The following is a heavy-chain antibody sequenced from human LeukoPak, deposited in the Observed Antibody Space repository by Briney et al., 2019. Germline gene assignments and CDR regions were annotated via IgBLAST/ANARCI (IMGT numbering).Heavy chain of an antibody. Sequence: ASVKVSYTASGYTFTGYYMHWVRQAPGQGLEWMGWINPNSGGTNYAQKFQGRVTMTRDTSISTAYMELSRLRSDDTAVYYCARVPGRHYYDSSGFTRGEYYFDYWGQGTLVTVSS. V-gene: IGHV1-2*02. CDR1: GYTFTGYY. D-gene: IGHD3-22*01. J-gene: IGHJ4*02. CDR2: INPNSGGT. CDR3: ARVPGRHYYDSSGFTRGEYYFDY.